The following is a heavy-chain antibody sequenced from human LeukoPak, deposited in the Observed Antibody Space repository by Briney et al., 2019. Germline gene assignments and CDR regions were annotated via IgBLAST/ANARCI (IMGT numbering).Heavy chain of an antibody. CDR3: ARVSGITMIVVVQSDGFDI. CDR2: LYYSGST. CDR1: CGSISSYY. V-gene: IGHV4-59*12. Sequence: SETLSLTCTVSCGSISSYYWTWIRQPPGKGLEWIGSLYYSGSTNYNPSLKSRVTISVDTSKNQFSLKLSSVTAADTAVYYCARVSGITMIVVVQSDGFDIWGQGTMVSVSS. D-gene: IGHD3-22*01. J-gene: IGHJ3*02.